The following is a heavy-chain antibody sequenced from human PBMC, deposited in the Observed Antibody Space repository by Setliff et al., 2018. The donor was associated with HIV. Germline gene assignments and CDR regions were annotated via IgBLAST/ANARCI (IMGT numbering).Heavy chain of an antibody. CDR2: NGIINGAK. CDR1: GFIFDNYG. CDR3: AAVPWGHSSLIIDH. Sequence: SLRLSCDVSGFIFDNYGMNWVRQAPGKGLEWISYNGIINGAKHYADSMEGRFTISRDNAKNSVYLQMHSLRVEDTAVYYCAAVPWGHSSLIIDHWGQGTPVTVSS. V-gene: IGHV3-48*04. J-gene: IGHJ4*02. D-gene: IGHD3-16*01.